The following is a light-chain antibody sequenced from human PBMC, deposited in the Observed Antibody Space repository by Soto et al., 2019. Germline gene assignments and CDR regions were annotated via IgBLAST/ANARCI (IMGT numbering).Light chain of an antibody. J-gene: IGKJ1*01. CDR2: KAS. CDR3: QQYASASAT. V-gene: IGKV1-5*03. Sequence: DIQMTQSPSTLSASVGDRVTITCRASQSITNWLAWFQQKPGKAPKVLIYKASSLESGVPSRFSGSGSGTQSTLTISSLQTDECATYYCQQYASASATFVQGTKVDIK. CDR1: QSITNW.